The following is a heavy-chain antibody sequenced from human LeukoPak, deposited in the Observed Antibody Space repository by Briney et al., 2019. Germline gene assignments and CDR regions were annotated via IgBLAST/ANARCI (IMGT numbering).Heavy chain of an antibody. Sequence: GGSLRLSCAASGFTFSSYWMSWVRQAPGKGLEWVGFIRSKTYGGTTEYAASVKRRFTISRDDSKSIAYLQMSSLKTGDTAVYYCTRNYRGSFHYFDYWGQGTLVTVSS. D-gene: IGHD1-26*01. V-gene: IGHV3-49*04. CDR3: TRNYRGSFHYFDY. CDR1: GFTFSSYW. CDR2: IRSKTYGGTT. J-gene: IGHJ4*02.